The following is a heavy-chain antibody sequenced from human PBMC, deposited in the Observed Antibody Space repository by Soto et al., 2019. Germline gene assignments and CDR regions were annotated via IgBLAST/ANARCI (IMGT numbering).Heavy chain of an antibody. J-gene: IGHJ4*02. D-gene: IGHD3-22*01. CDR2: IYHSGTT. V-gene: IGHV4-61*01. Sequence: PSALLSLPGTIFASSISSGKYYWTWLKQPPGKGLEWIGYIYHSGTTNYNPSLKSRVTISVDTSKNQFSLKLSSVTAADTAVYYCARIYDSNTYILDYWGQGKWVTVS. CDR3: ARIYDSNTYILDY. CDR1: ASSISSGKYY.